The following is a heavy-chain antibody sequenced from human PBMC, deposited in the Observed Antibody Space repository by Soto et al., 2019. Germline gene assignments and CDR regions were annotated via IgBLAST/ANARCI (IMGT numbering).Heavy chain of an antibody. CDR1: GGSISSGPYS. Sequence: QLQLQESGPGLVKPSETLSLTCTVSGGSISSGPYSWGWIRQPPGKGLEWIGTFYYSGSTYYNPSLEXRVTISVDTSKXHXSLXVSSVTAADTAVYYCARLGGYCSSTSCYGYYGMDVWGQGTTVTVSS. CDR2: FYYSGST. CDR3: ARLGGYCSSTSCYGYYGMDV. D-gene: IGHD2-2*01. V-gene: IGHV4-39*01. J-gene: IGHJ6*02.